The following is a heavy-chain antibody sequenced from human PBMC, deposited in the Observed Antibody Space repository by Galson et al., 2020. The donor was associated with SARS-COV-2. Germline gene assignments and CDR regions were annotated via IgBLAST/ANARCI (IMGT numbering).Heavy chain of an antibody. Sequence: PSETLSLTCAVSGYPISSGFYWGWIRQPPGKGLEWIGTIYHSGSTYYNPSLKSRVTISVDTSKNQFSLKLTSVTAADTAVYYCARARYCSSTSCSNFYGMDVWGQGTTVTVS. D-gene: IGHD2-2*01. CDR2: IYHSGST. J-gene: IGHJ6*02. CDR3: ARARYCSSTSCSNFYGMDV. V-gene: IGHV4-38-2*01. CDR1: GYPISSGFY.